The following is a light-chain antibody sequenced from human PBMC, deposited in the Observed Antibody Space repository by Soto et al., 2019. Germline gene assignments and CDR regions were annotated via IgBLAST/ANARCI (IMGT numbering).Light chain of an antibody. CDR1: QSVLYSSSNKNT. CDR3: QQYYGTPWT. CDR2: CAS. V-gene: IGKV4-1*01. J-gene: IGKJ1*01. Sequence: DIVMTQSPDSLAVSLGERATINCKSSQSVLYSSSNKNTLAWYQQKPGQPPKLLIYCASTRESGIPDRFSGSGSGTDFTLTISSLHAEDVAVYYCQQYYGTPWTFGQGTKVEIK.